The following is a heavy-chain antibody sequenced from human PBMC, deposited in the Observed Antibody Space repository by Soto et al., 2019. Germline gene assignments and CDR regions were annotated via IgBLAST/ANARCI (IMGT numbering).Heavy chain of an antibody. D-gene: IGHD2-15*01. CDR3: ARASGGYCSGGRCYFDL. CDR2: INPSVSST. J-gene: IGHJ4*02. CDR1: GYTLTNYY. V-gene: IGHV1-46*01. Sequence: GASVKVSCKASGYTLTNYYMHWVRQAPGQGLEWMGIINPSVSSTSYAQKFQGRVAMTRDTSTSTVYMELSSLRSDDTAVYYCARASGGYCSGGRCYFDLWGQGTQVTV.